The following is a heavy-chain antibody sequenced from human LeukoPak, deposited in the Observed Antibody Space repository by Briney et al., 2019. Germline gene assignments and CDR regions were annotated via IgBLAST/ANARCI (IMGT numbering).Heavy chain of an antibody. V-gene: IGHV1-24*01. Sequence: ASVKVSCKVSGYTLTELSMHWVRQAPGKGLEGMGGFDPEDGETIYAQRFQGRVTMTEDTSTDTAYMELSSLRSEDTAVYYCATGAPVLRFLESFNWGQGTLVTVS. D-gene: IGHD3-3*01. J-gene: IGHJ4*02. CDR3: ATGAPVLRFLESFN. CDR2: FDPEDGET. CDR1: GYTLTELS.